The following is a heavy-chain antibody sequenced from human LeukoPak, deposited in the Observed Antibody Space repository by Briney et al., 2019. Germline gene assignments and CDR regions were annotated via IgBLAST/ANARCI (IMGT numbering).Heavy chain of an antibody. J-gene: IGHJ5*02. CDR1: GGSISSGSYY. D-gene: IGHD2-8*01. V-gene: IGHV4-61*02. CDR2: IHTSGST. CDR3: ARGYCTNGVCYRNNWFDP. Sequence: SQTLSLTCTVSGGSISSGSYYWSWIRQPAGKGLEWIGRIHTSGSTNYNPSLKSRVTISVDTSKNQFSLKLSSVTAADTAVYYCARGYCTNGVCYRNNWFDPWGQGTLVTVSS.